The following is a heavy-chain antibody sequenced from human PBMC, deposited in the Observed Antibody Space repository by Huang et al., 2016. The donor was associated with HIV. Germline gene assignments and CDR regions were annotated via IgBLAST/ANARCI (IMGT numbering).Heavy chain of an antibody. Sequence: QVQLVESGGGVVQPGRSLRLSCAASGFPFNNHAMHWGRQATGKGLDWGAIISNYGSNNYYADSGKGRVTISRDSSKSTLFLHMTSLRTEDTAVYYCARAKDTWDAYDIWGQGTMVIVSS. J-gene: IGHJ3*02. CDR1: GFPFNNHA. V-gene: IGHV3-30-3*01. CDR2: ISNYGSNN. D-gene: IGHD5-18*01. CDR3: ARAKDTWDAYDI.